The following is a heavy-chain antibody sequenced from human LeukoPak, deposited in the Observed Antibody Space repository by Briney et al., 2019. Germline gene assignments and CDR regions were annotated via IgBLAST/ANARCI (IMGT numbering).Heavy chain of an antibody. CDR3: ARGFYFVGRQPAYAFNF. V-gene: IGHV3-53*01. J-gene: IGHJ4*02. D-gene: IGHD3-10*02. CDR1: GFSVKSNY. CDR2: LYTGGNT. Sequence: GGSLRLSCAASGFSVKSNYMTWVRQAPGKGLEWVSVLYTGGNTYYAESVQGRFSISRDTSRNTLYLQMNSLRAEDTAVYYCARGFYFVGRQPAYAFNFWGLGTLVTVSS.